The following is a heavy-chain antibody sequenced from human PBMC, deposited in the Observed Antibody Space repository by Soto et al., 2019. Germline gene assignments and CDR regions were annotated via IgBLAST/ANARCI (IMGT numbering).Heavy chain of an antibody. CDR3: ERDNHSRYASDQGVDY. D-gene: IGHD2-2*01. CDR1: GYTFTSYG. V-gene: IGHV1-18*04. J-gene: IGHJ4*02. Sequence: ASVKVSCKASGYTFTSYGISWVRQAPGQGLEWMGWISTYNGNTNYAQKLQGRVTMTTDTSRSTAYMELRSLRSDDTAVYYCERDNHSRYASDQGVDYWGQGTLVTVSS. CDR2: ISTYNGNT.